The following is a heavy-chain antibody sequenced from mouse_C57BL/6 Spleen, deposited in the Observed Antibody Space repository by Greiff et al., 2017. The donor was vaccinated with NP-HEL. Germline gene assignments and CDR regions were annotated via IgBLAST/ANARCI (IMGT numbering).Heavy chain of an antibody. V-gene: IGHV1-64*01. CDR1: GYTFTSYW. J-gene: IGHJ2*01. Sequence: QVQLQQPGAELVKPGASVKLSCKASGYTFTSYWMHWVKQRPGQGLEWIGMIHPNSGSTNYNEKFKSKATLTVDKSSSTAYMQLSSLTSEDSAVYYCARERDYSNYEGGYWGQGTTLTVSS. CDR3: ARERDYSNYEGGY. D-gene: IGHD2-5*01. CDR2: IHPNSGST.